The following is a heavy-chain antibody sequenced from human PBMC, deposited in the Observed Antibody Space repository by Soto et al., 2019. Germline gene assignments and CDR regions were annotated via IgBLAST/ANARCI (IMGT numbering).Heavy chain of an antibody. D-gene: IGHD4-17*01. CDR3: ARARWHDAFDV. V-gene: IGHV4-38-2*01. Sequence: PSETLSLTCAVSGFFISSGNYWGWIRKPPGKGLEWIGSIFHGGNTYYNPSLKSRVTISVDMSKNQFSLKLNSVTAADTAVYYCARARWHDAFDVWGQGTVVTVSS. CDR2: IFHGGNT. CDR1: GFFISSGNY. J-gene: IGHJ3*01.